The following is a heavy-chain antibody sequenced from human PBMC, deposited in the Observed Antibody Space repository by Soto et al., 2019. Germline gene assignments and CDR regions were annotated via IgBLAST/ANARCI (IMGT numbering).Heavy chain of an antibody. CDR3: AIRYSYYYYIHV. CDR2: IYHSGST. J-gene: IGHJ6*03. CDR1: SGSISSSDW. V-gene: IGHV4-4*02. D-gene: IGHD4-4*01. Sequence: QVQLQESGPGLVKPSGTLSLTCAVSSGSISSSDWWSWVRQPPGKGLGWIGEIYHSGSTNYNPSLKSRVTISVDKSKNQFSLKLSSVTAADTAIYYCAIRYSYYYYIHVWGKGTTVTVSS.